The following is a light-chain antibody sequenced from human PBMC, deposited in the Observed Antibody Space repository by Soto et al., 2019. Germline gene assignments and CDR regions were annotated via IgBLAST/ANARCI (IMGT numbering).Light chain of an antibody. CDR1: RTISTS. V-gene: IGKV1-33*01. CDR3: QQYYGLPPT. J-gene: IGKJ4*01. Sequence: DIQMTQSPFSLSASVGHRVTITCQASRTISTSLNWFQQRPGKAPKLLIFDASSLDMGVPPRFSGSGSGTHFTFAISSLQPEDFATYYCQQYYGLPPTFGGGTKLEIK. CDR2: DAS.